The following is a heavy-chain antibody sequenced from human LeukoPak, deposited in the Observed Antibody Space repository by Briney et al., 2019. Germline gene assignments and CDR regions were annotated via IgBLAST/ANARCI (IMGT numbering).Heavy chain of an antibody. CDR3: ARGTWELLYYFDY. CDR1: GYSISSGYY. J-gene: IGHJ4*02. D-gene: IGHD1-26*01. Sequence: KTSETLSLTCTVSGYSISSGYYWGWIRQPPGKGLEWIGSIYHSGSTYYNPSLKSRVTISVDTSKNQFSLKLSSVTAADTAVYYCARGTWELLYYFDYWGQGTLVTVSS. CDR2: IYHSGST. V-gene: IGHV4-38-2*02.